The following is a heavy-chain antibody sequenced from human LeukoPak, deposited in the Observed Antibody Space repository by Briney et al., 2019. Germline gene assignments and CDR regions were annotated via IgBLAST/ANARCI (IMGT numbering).Heavy chain of an antibody. V-gene: IGHV3-43*02. CDR3: AKAGYSCGSYCYYYGLDV. J-gene: IGHJ6*02. CDR1: GFTFDDYA. CDR2: ISGDGGST. D-gene: IGHD5-18*01. Sequence: GGSLRLSCAASGFTFDDYAMHWVRQAPGEGLEWVSLISGDGGSTYYADSVKGRFTISRDNIKNSLYLQMNSLRTEDTALYYCAKAGYSCGSYCYYYGLDVWGQGTTVTVSS.